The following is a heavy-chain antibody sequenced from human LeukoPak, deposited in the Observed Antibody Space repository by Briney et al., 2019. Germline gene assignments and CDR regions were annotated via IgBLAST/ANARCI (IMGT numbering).Heavy chain of an antibody. V-gene: IGHV4-59*08. CDR1: GGSFSGYY. CDR3: ARLLDDDFWTD. J-gene: IGHJ4*02. CDR2: IYYSGST. Sequence: SETLSLTCAVYGGSFSGYYWSWIRQPPGKGLEWIGYIYYSGSTNDNPSLKSRVTISVDTSKNQFSLKLSSVTAADTAVYYCARLLDDDFWTDWGQGTLVTVSS. D-gene: IGHD3-3*01.